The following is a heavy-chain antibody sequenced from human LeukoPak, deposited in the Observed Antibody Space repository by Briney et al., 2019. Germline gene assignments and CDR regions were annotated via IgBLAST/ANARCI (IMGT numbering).Heavy chain of an antibody. CDR2: INGDGSST. J-gene: IGHJ4*02. V-gene: IGHV3-74*01. CDR3: ARDGDYGAKLGD. CDR1: GFTLSSYW. Sequence: GGSLRLSCAASGFTLSSYWMHWVRQAPGKGLVWVSRINGDGSSTNYTDSVKGRFTISRDNAKNTLYLQMNSLRAEDTAVYYCARDGDYGAKLGDWGQGTLVTVSS. D-gene: IGHD4-17*01.